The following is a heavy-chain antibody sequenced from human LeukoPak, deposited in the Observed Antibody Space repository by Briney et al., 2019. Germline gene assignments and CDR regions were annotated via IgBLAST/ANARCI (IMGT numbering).Heavy chain of an antibody. CDR2: IYYSGST. D-gene: IGHD3-9*01. Sequence: TSETLSLTCTVSGGSITSGSYYWGWLRQPPGKGLEWIGSIYYSGSTYYNPSLKSRVTVSVDTSKNQFSLKLRSVTAADTAVYYCARQGKDTTGYLFFDNWGQGTLVTVSS. CDR3: ARQGKDTTGYLFFDN. J-gene: IGHJ4*02. V-gene: IGHV4-39*01. CDR1: GGSITSGSYY.